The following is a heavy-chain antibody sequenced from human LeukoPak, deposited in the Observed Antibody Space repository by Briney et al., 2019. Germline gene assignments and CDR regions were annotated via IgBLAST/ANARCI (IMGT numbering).Heavy chain of an antibody. J-gene: IGHJ4*02. CDR3: ARGEHSVDS. Sequence: PSETLSLTCTVSGGAIRSHYWNWIRQPAGKGLEWIGRIYSSGYTNDNPFLKSRITMSVDMSKNQFSLRLNSVTAADTAVYYCARGEHSVDSWGQGMPVTVSS. CDR2: IYSSGYT. CDR1: GGAIRSHY. V-gene: IGHV4-4*07. D-gene: IGHD1/OR15-1a*01.